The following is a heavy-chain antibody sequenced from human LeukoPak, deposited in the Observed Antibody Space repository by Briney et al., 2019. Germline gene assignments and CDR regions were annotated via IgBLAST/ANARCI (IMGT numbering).Heavy chain of an antibody. D-gene: IGHD3-10*01. CDR2: IFSSGPT. J-gene: IGHJ4*02. V-gene: IGHV3-53*01. CDR3: AISGLGFGEFSGLDY. Sequence: GGSLRLSCAASGFNVSNNYMNWVRQAPGKGLEWVSVIFSSGPTYYADSVKGRFTISRDTSKNALYLQMNSLRAEDTAVYYCAISGLGFGEFSGLDYWGQGNQVTVSS. CDR1: GFNVSNNY.